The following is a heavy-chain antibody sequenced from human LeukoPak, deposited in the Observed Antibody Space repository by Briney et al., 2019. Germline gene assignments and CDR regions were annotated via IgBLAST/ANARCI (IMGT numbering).Heavy chain of an antibody. Sequence: GGSLRLSCVASGFTFSSYYMSWVRQAPGKGLEWVSAISGSGGNTYYADSVKGRITISRDNSKNTLFLQMNSLRAEDTAVYYCARDRGAYDSSGYHRIPCHYWGQGTLVTVSS. D-gene: IGHD3-22*01. CDR3: ARDRGAYDSSGYHRIPCHY. CDR1: GFTFSSYY. CDR2: ISGSGGNT. V-gene: IGHV3-23*01. J-gene: IGHJ4*02.